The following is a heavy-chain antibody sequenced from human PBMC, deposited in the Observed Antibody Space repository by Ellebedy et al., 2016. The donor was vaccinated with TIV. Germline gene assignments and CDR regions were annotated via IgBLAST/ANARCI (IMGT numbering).Heavy chain of an antibody. CDR2: INPNSGDT. CDR3: AKAGLAVTTDY. V-gene: IGHV1-2*02. Sequence: AASVKVSCKASGYTFSDYYMHWVRQAPGQGLEWMGWINPNSGDTNFAQKLQGRVTVTRDTSINTAYMELSRLRSDDTAVYYCAKAGLAVTTDYWGQGTLVTVSS. CDR1: GYTFSDYY. D-gene: IGHD4-17*01. J-gene: IGHJ4*02.